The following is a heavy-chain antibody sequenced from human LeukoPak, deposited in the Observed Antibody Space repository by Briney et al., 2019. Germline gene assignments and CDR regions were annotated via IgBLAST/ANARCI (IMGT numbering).Heavy chain of an antibody. CDR2: IKQDGSEK. J-gene: IGHJ4*02. Sequence: GGSLRLSCAASGFTFSSYWVSWVRQAPGKGLEWVANIKQDGSEKYYADSVKGRFTISRDNAKNSLYLQMNSLRAEDTAVYYCARDKGPYGYSYGLDYWGQGTLVTVSS. CDR3: ARDKGPYGYSYGLDY. CDR1: GFTFSSYW. V-gene: IGHV3-7*01. D-gene: IGHD5-18*01.